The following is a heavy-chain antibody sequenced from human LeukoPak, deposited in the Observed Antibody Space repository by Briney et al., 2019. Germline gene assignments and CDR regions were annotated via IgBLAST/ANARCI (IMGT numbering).Heavy chain of an antibody. CDR2: IYYSGST. V-gene: IGHV4-59*01. CDR1: GGSISNYY. Sequence: LETLSLTCTVSGGSISNYYWSWIRQPPEKELEWIGYIYYSGSTNYNPSLNSRVTISLDTSKNQFSLKLSSVTAADTAVYYCARTQWLTFDYWGQGILVIVSS. CDR3: ARTQWLTFDY. D-gene: IGHD3-22*01. J-gene: IGHJ4*02.